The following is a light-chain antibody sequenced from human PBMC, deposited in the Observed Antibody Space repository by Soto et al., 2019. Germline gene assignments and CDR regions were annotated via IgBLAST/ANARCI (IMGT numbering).Light chain of an antibody. CDR2: YDS. V-gene: IGLV3-21*04. CDR3: QVWDSTSNPSYV. CDR1: NIGSKS. J-gene: IGLJ1*01. Sequence: SCELTQPPSVSVAPGKTASITCGGNNIGSKSVHWYQQKPGQAPVLVIYYDSDRPSGIPERFSGSNSGNTATLTVSRVEAGDEADYYCQVWDSTSNPSYVFGTGTKVTVL.